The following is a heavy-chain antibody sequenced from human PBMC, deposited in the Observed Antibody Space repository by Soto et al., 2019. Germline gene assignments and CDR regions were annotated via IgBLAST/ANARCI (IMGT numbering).Heavy chain of an antibody. V-gene: IGHV4-39*01. Sequence: QLQLQESGPGLVKPSETLSLTCTVSGGSISSSSYYWGWIRQPPGKGLEWIGSIYYSGSTYYNPSLKSRVTISVDTSKNQFSLKLSSVTAADTAVYYCARRGSSWSASHWYFDLWGRGTLVTVSS. D-gene: IGHD6-13*01. CDR1: GGSISSSSYY. CDR2: IYYSGST. CDR3: ARRGSSWSASHWYFDL. J-gene: IGHJ2*01.